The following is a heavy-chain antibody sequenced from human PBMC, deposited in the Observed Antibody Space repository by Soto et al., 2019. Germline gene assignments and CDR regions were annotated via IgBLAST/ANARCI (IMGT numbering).Heavy chain of an antibody. D-gene: IGHD2-2*01. CDR3: ALIKDCSRTGCYLASFVP. Sequence: SGPTLVNPTETLTLTCTVPGLSLTNGRLGVSWIRQPPGKALEWLAHIFSNDDKSYSTSLKSRLTISKDISRSQVVLTMTNMDPVDSATYYCALIKDCSRTGCYLASFVPWCQGTLGTVSS. CDR2: IFSNDDK. J-gene: IGHJ5*02. V-gene: IGHV2-26*01. CDR1: GLSLTNGRLG.